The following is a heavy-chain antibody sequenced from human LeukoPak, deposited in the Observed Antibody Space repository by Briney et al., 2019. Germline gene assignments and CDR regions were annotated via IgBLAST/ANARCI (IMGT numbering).Heavy chain of an antibody. V-gene: IGHV3-64*02. CDR3: ATRHEYSYPY. Sequence: PGGSLRLSCVASGFTFYNYDMHWVRQAPGKGLEYVSAIGGNGDTSYYAASVKGRFTISRDNSKNTVYLQLGSLRTEDMAVYYCATRHEYSYPYWGQGTLVTVSS. CDR1: GFTFYNYD. CDR2: IGGNGDTS. D-gene: IGHD5-18*01. J-gene: IGHJ4*02.